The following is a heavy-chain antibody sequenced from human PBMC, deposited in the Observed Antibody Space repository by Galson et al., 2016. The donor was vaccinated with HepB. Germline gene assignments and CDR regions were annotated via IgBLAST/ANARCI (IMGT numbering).Heavy chain of an antibody. V-gene: IGHV3-53*01. CDR3: ARAGSRVGFYLRFGFFDS. CDR1: GSSVSQNY. J-gene: IGHJ4*02. CDR2: IYSGNNA. D-gene: IGHD3-10*01. Sequence: SLRLSCAVSGSSVSQNYMTWVRQAPGKGLEWLSVIYSGNNAYYADSVKGRFTISRDNFRNTLHLQINSLRAEDTAVYYCARAGSRVGFYLRFGFFDSWGQGTLVTVSS.